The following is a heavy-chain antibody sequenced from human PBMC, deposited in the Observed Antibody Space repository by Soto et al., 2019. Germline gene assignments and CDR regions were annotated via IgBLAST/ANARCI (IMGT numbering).Heavy chain of an antibody. CDR1: GFTFSSYA. J-gene: IGHJ4*02. V-gene: IGHV3-30-3*01. D-gene: IGHD5-18*01. Sequence: PGGSLRLSCAASGFTFSSYAMHWVRQAPGKGLEWVAVISYDGSNKYYADSVKGRFTISRDNSKNTLYLQMNSLRAEDTAVYYCARDRMWIQLWSGVLEDYWGQGTLVTVSS. CDR2: ISYDGSNK. CDR3: ARDRMWIQLWSGVLEDY.